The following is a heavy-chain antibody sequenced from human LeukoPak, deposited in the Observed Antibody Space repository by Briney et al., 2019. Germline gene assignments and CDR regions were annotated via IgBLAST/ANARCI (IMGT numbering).Heavy chain of an antibody. J-gene: IGHJ4*02. CDR2: ITSGSGYI. Sequence: GGSLRLSCAASGFSFSDYSMNWVRQAPGKGLEWVSSITSGSGYIYYADSVRGRFTISRDNAKNSLYLQMHSLRAEDTAVYYCAREHSGGWYFPGYWGQGTLVTVSS. CDR1: GFSFSDYS. V-gene: IGHV3-21*01. CDR3: AREHSGGWYFPGY. D-gene: IGHD6-19*01.